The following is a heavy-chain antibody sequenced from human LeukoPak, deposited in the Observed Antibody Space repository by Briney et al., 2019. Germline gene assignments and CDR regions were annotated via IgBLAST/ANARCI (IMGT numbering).Heavy chain of an antibody. D-gene: IGHD5-12*01. V-gene: IGHV4-30-4*01. Sequence: PSETLSLTCTVSGGSMSSGDYYWSWIRQPPGKGLEWIGFLYYSGATYYNPSLKSRVAISVDTSKNQFSLKLSSLTAADTAVYYCARARYNGYDPRFDYWGQGTLVTVS. J-gene: IGHJ4*02. CDR1: GGSMSSGDYY. CDR2: LYYSGAT. CDR3: ARARYNGYDPRFDY.